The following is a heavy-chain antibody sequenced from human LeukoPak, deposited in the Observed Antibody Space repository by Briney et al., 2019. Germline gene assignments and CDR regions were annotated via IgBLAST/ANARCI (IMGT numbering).Heavy chain of an antibody. CDR2: ISYDGSNK. CDR1: GFTFSSYG. J-gene: IGHJ4*02. CDR3: AKGYRYGSSWYDY. D-gene: IGHD6-13*01. Sequence: GGSLRLSCAASGFTFSSYGMHWVRQAPGKGLEWVAVISYDGSNKYYADSVKGRFTISRDNSKNTPYLQMNSLRAEDTAVYYCAKGYRYGSSWYDYWSQGTLVTVSS. V-gene: IGHV3-30*18.